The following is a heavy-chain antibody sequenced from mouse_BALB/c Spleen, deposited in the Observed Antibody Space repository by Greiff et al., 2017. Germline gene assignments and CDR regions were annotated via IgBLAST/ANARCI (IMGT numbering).Heavy chain of an antibody. D-gene: IGHD3-1*01. Sequence: EVQLVESGGGLVQPGGSRKLSCAASGFTFSSYAMSWVRQTPEKRLEWVATISSGGSYTYYPDSVKGRFTISRDNAKNTLYLQMSSLRSEDTAMYYCARGGLYAMDYWGQGTSVTVSS. CDR1: GFTFSSYA. CDR2: ISSGGSYT. J-gene: IGHJ4*01. CDR3: ARGGLYAMDY. V-gene: IGHV5-9-3*01.